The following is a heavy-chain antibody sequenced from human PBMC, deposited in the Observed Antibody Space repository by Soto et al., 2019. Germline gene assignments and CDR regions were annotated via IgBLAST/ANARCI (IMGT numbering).Heavy chain of an antibody. CDR2: INPNSGGT. D-gene: IGHD2-2*01. V-gene: IGHV1-2*04. CDR1: GYTFTGYY. CDR3: ARDGTDCSSTSCYADYYYYMDV. Sequence: QVQLVQSWAEVKKPGASVKVSCKASGYTFTGYYMHWVRQAPGQGLEWMGWINPNSGGTNYAQKFQGWVTMTRDTSISTAYMELSRLRSDDTAVYYCARDGTDCSSTSCYADYYYYMDVWGKGTTVTVSS. J-gene: IGHJ6*03.